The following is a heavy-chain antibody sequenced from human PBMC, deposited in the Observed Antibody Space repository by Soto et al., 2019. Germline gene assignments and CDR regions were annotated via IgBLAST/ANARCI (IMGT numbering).Heavy chain of an antibody. Sequence: RSLPCTVSGGSIRTGDYYWVWIRQTPGRGLEWIGSVYYTGTTYYTPSLQGRVTMSADTSKNTFFLELRSVTAADTAVYYCARGPPIVMGTTIVPGNYYFDYWGQGTLVTVSS. V-gene: IGHV4-39*02. CDR2: VYYTGTT. CDR1: GGSIRTGDYY. D-gene: IGHD2-21*02. J-gene: IGHJ4*02. CDR3: ARGPPIVMGTTIVPGNYYFDY.